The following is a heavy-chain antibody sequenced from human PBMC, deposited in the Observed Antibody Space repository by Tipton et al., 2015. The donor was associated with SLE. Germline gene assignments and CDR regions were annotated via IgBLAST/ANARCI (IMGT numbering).Heavy chain of an antibody. Sequence: TLSLTCAVYGGSFNAYYWTWIRQPPGRGLEWIGEINHSGSTNYNPSLKSRVTISVDTSKNQFSLKLSSVTAADTAVYYCARGRSSSWYRWFDPWGQGTLVTVPS. J-gene: IGHJ5*02. V-gene: IGHV4-34*01. CDR3: ARGRSSSWYRWFDP. D-gene: IGHD6-13*01. CDR2: INHSGST. CDR1: GGSFNAYY.